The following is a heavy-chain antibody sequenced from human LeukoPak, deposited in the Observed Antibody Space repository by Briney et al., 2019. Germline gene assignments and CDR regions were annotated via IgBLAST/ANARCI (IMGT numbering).Heavy chain of an antibody. D-gene: IGHD7-27*01. CDR2: IYYDGST. Sequence: SETLSLTCTVSGGSIRSYYWNWIRQPPGKGLEWIGYIYYDGSTNYNPSLKSRVTISLDTSKNQFSMKLNSVTAADTAVYYCARGPWVYFDYWGQGTLVSVSS. CDR3: ARGPWVYFDY. J-gene: IGHJ4*02. CDR1: GGSIRSYY. V-gene: IGHV4-59*01.